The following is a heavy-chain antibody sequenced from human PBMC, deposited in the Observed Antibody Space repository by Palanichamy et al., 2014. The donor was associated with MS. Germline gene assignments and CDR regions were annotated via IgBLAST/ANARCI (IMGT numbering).Heavy chain of an antibody. V-gene: IGHV3-53*01. J-gene: IGHJ4*02. Sequence: LVESGGGLIQPGRSLRLSCAASGFTVSSKYMIWVRQAPGKGLEWVSVIYTGGSAYYPDSVKGRFTISRDDSKSTLYLQMNSLRAEDTALYYCARVEGAVPLWYWGQGTLVIVSS. CDR3: ARVEGAVPLWY. CDR2: IYTGGSA. D-gene: IGHD3-10*01. CDR1: GFTVSSKY.